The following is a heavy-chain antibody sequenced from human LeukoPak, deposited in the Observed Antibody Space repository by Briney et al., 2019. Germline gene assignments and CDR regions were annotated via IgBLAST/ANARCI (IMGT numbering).Heavy chain of an antibody. J-gene: IGHJ4*02. CDR3: AKSRREWLVPSD. CDR1: GFTFSSYG. CDR2: ISYDGSNK. V-gene: IGHV3-30*18. Sequence: GGTLRLSCAASGFTFSSYGMHWVRQAPGKGLEWVAVISYDGSNKYYADSVKGRFTISRDNSKNTLYLQMNSLRAEDTAVYYCAKSRREWLVPSDWGQGTLVTVSS. D-gene: IGHD6-19*01.